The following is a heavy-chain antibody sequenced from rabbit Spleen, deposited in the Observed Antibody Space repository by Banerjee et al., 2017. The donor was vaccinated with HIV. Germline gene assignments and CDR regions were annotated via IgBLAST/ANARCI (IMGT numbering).Heavy chain of an antibody. Sequence: QEQLVESGGDLVKPGASLTLTCTVSGFSFSSSYDMCWVRQAPGKGLEWIGCIYTGNGKTYYASWAKGRFTISKTSSTTVTLQMTSLTAADTATYFCARDSYDDYGYVKLWGPGTLVTVS. J-gene: IGHJ4*01. CDR3: ARDSYDDYGYVKL. CDR2: IYTGNGKT. V-gene: IGHV1S45*01. D-gene: IGHD2-1*01. CDR1: GFSFSSSYD.